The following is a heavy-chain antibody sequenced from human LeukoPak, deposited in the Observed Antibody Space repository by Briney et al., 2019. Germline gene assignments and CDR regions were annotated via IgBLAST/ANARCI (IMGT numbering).Heavy chain of an antibody. CDR3: AKHSPWFDP. CDR2: IYYSGST. J-gene: IGHJ5*02. Sequence: SETLSLTCTVSGGSISPSYWSWLRQPPGKGLEWIGYIYYSGSTNYNPSLASQVTMSVDTSKNQFSLKLTSVTAADTAVYYCAKHSPWFDPWGQGTLVTVSS. CDR1: GGSISPSY. V-gene: IGHV4-59*08.